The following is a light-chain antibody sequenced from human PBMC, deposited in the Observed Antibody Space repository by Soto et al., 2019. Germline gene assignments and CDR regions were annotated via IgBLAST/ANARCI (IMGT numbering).Light chain of an antibody. CDR2: ATY. CDR3: QQYYSTPLT. Sequence: ETLMTQSPGTLSVSPGDSATLSSRASQSVSSNYLAWYQQKPGQAPRLLMYATYSRATGTPDRFSGSGSGTDFTITISSLQAEDVEVYYCQQYYSTPLTFGGGTKGDIK. V-gene: IGKV3-20*01. CDR1: QSVSSNY. J-gene: IGKJ4*01.